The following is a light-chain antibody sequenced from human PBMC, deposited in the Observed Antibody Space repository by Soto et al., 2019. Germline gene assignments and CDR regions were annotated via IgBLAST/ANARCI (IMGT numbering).Light chain of an antibody. CDR3: AAWDDSLNGWV. Sequence: QSALTQPPSASGTPGQRVTMSCSGSSSNIGSNTVNWFQQLPGTAPKLLIYSNNQRPSGVPDRFSGSKSGTSASLAISGLQSKDEADYYCAAWDDSLNGWVFGGGTKVTVL. CDR1: SSNIGSNT. J-gene: IGLJ3*02. V-gene: IGLV1-44*01. CDR2: SNN.